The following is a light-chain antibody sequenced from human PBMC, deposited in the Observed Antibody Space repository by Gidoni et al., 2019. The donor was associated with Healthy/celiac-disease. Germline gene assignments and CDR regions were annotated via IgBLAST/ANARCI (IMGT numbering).Light chain of an antibody. CDR2: DVS. CDR3: SSYTSSSIVV. Sequence: QSALTQPASVSGSPGQSITISCTGTSSDVGGYNYVPWYQQHPGKAPKLMIYDVSNRPSGVSNRFSGLQAEDEADYYCSSYTSSSIVVFGGGTKLTVL. V-gene: IGLV2-14*01. J-gene: IGLJ2*01. CDR1: SSDVGGYNY.